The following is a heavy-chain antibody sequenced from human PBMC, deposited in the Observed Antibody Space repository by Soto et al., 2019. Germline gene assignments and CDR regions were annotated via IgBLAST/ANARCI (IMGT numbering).Heavy chain of an antibody. CDR2: ISGGRGIT. Sequence: GGVLRLSCEGSGFTFSDYAMTWVRQAPGKGLEWVTAISGGRGITFYADSVRGRVTISRDTSKNTLYLQMNGLRAEDTAVYDCAKISRAFRSAPATAWGQGNLVTVSS. CDR1: GFTFSDYA. V-gene: IGHV3-23*01. D-gene: IGHD2-15*01. J-gene: IGHJ5*02. CDR3: AKISRAFRSAPATA.